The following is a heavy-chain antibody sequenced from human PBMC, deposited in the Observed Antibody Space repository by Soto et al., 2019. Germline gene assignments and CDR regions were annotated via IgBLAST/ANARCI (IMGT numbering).Heavy chain of an antibody. J-gene: IGHJ4*02. Sequence: GSLRLSCAASGFTFTSYAMSWVRLTPGKGLEWVSAISGSGSNTFYADSVRGRFTISRDNSKNTVFLQMNNLRAEDTAVYFCARDRATFDYWGQGTLVTVSS. CDR2: ISGSGSNT. CDR1: GFTFTSYA. V-gene: IGHV3-23*01. D-gene: IGHD1-26*01. CDR3: ARDRATFDY.